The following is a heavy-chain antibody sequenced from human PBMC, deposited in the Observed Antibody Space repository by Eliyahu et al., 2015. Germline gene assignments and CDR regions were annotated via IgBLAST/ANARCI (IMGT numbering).Heavy chain of an antibody. CDR3: ASVAGSYRGGWFDP. CDR2: IXAXNGNT. J-gene: IGHJ5*02. D-gene: IGHD3-10*01. V-gene: IGHV1-18*01. Sequence: QVQLVQSGAEVKKPGASVKVSCKASGYTFTSYGISWVRQAPGXGLEWXGWIXAXNGNTIXAQKLQGRVTMTTDTSTSTAYMELRSLRSDDTAVYYCASVAGSYRGGWFDPWGQGTLVTVSS. CDR1: GYTFTSYG.